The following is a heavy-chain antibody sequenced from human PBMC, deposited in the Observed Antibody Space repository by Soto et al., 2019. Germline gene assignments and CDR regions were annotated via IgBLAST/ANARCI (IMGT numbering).Heavy chain of an antibody. V-gene: IGHV1-69*13. D-gene: IGHD2-2*03. CDR3: VFGDCTRSSCSYSFYGLDV. Sequence: ASVKVSCKASGGTFRTYAISWVRQAPGKGLEWMGGILPIFYSHRPAQKFQGRVTHTADESTSTAYLEVTRLTSDEPAGYLFVFGDCTRSSCSYSFYGLDVWGQGTPVTVSS. CDR2: ILPIFYSH. J-gene: IGHJ6*02. CDR1: GGTFRTYA.